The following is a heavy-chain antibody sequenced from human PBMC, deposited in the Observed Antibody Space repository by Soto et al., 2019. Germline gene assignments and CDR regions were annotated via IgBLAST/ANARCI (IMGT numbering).Heavy chain of an antibody. CDR1: GYSFTNND. J-gene: IGHJ5*02. CDR3: ARMASFGSLNWFDP. CDR2: MNPGSGDS. Sequence: QVMLVPSGAEVRGPGASVKVSCKASGYSFTNNDVSWVRLATGQGLEWMGWMNPGSGDSGYAQKFQGRVTMTRDISTATAYMELSSLRSDDTAIYYCARMASFGSLNWFDPWGQGTLVTVSS. V-gene: IGHV1-8*01. D-gene: IGHD3-10*01.